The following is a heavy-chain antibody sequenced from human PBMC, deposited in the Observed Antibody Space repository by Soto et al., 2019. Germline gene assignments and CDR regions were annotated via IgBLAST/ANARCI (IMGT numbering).Heavy chain of an antibody. CDR3: ANGTQRAGPKLYYYYYGLDV. J-gene: IGHJ6*02. CDR2: ISWNSGSI. CDR1: GFTFDDYA. V-gene: IGHV3-9*01. Sequence: GGSLRLSCAASGFTFDDYAMHWVRQAPGKGLEWVSGISWNSGSIGYADSVKGRFTISRDNAKNSLYLQMNSLRAEDTALYYCANGTQRAGPKLYYYYYGLDVWGQGTTVTVSS.